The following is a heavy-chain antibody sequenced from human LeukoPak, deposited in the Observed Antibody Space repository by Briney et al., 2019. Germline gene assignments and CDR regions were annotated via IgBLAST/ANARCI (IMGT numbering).Heavy chain of an antibody. Sequence: ASVKVSRKASGYTFTSYYIRWVRQAPGQGLEWMGIINPSGGSTTYAQKFQGRVTMTRDTSTSTVYMELSSLRSEDTAVYYCARDREHIVVVTATRDAFDIWGHGTMVTVSS. CDR2: INPSGGST. D-gene: IGHD2-21*02. CDR1: GYTFTSYY. V-gene: IGHV1-46*01. J-gene: IGHJ3*02. CDR3: ARDREHIVVVTATRDAFDI.